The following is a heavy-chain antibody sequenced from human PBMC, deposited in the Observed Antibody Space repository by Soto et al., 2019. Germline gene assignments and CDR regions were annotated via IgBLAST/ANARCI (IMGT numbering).Heavy chain of an antibody. CDR1: GFTFSSYA. CDR3: ARDYG. J-gene: IGHJ4*02. D-gene: IGHD3-16*01. V-gene: IGHV3-30-3*01. CDR2: ISYDGSNK. Sequence: QVQLVESGGGVVQPGRSPRLSCAASGFTFSSYAMHWVRQAPGKGLEWVAVISYDGSNKYYADSVKGRFTISRDNSKNTLYLQMNSLRAEDTAVYYCARDYGWGQGTLVTVSS.